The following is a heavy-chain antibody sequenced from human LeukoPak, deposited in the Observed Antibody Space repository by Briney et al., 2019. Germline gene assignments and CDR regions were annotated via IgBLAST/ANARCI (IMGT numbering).Heavy chain of an antibody. CDR3: ARKILFVFDI. V-gene: IGHV3-53*01. Sequence: GGSLRLPCASSGLTVNSSYMSWVRQAPGKGLEWVSIIYNDGSTYYADSMKGRFTISRDNSKNTLYLQVNSLRAEDTAMYYCARKILFVFDIWSQGTMVTVSS. J-gene: IGHJ3*02. CDR1: GLTVNSSY. CDR2: IYNDGST. D-gene: IGHD3-3*01.